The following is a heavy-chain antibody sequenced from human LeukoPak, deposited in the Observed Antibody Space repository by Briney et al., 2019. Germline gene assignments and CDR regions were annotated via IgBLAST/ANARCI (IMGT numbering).Heavy chain of an antibody. CDR3: ARNEEPAIDYSGGYYRY. CDR2: ISAYNGNT. D-gene: IGHD1-26*01. CDR1: GYTFTSYG. V-gene: IGHV1-18*01. J-gene: IGHJ4*02. Sequence: ASVKVSCKASGYTFTSYGISWVRQAPGQGLEGMGWISAYNGNTNYAQKLQGRVTMTTDTSTSTAYMELRSLRSDDTAVYYCARNEEPAIDYSGGYYRYWGQGTLVTVSS.